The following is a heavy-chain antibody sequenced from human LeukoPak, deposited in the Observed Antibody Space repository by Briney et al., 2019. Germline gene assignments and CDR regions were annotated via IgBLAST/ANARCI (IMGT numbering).Heavy chain of an antibody. D-gene: IGHD1-26*01. CDR2: ISSSSSYI. CDR3: ARDSGSYSFDY. V-gene: IGHV3-21*01. CDR1: GFTFSSYS. J-gene: IGHJ4*02. Sequence: GGSLRLSCAASGFTFSSYSMNWVRQAPGKGLEWVSSISSSSSYIYYADSVKGRFTISRDNAKNSLYLQMDSLRAEDTAVYYCARDSGSYSFDYWGQGTLVTVSS.